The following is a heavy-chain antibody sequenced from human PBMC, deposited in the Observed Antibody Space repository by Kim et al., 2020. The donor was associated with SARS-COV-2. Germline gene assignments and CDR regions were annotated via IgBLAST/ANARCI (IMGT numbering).Heavy chain of an antibody. CDR1: GGTFSSYA. Sequence: SVKVPCKASGGTFSSYAISWVRQAPGQGLEWMGRIIPILGIANYAQKFQGRVTITADKSTSTAYMELSSLRSEDTAVYYCARICSSTSCYDGSDYWGHG. D-gene: IGHD2-2*01. V-gene: IGHV1-69*04. CDR2: IIPILGIA. J-gene: IGHJ4*01. CDR3: ARICSSTSCYDGSDY.